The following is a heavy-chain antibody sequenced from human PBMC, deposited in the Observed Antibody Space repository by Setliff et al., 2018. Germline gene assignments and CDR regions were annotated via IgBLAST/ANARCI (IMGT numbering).Heavy chain of an antibody. CDR1: GYTFTDYY. D-gene: IGHD5-18*01. J-gene: IGHJ3*02. CDR3: AKDKPYTAMVTSPDDAFDI. CDR2: ISAYNGNT. V-gene: IGHV1-18*04. Sequence: EASVKVSCKVSGYTFTDYYMHWVQQAPGKGLEWMGWISAYNGNTNYAQKLQGRVTMTTDKSTSTAYMELSSLRAEDTAVYYCAKDKPYTAMVTSPDDAFDIWGQGTMVTVSS.